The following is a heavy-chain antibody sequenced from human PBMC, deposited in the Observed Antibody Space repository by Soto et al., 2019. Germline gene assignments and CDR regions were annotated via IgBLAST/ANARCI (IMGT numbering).Heavy chain of an antibody. CDR2: IYYSGST. V-gene: IGHV4-59*12. D-gene: IGHD2-21*02. CDR3: ARGVASVVTSYFDY. J-gene: IGHJ4*02. Sequence: LETLPLTCTLSGGSIISYYWSWIRQPPGKGLEWIGYIYYSGSTNYNPSLKSRVTISVDTSKNQFSLKLSSVTAADTAVYYCARGVASVVTSYFDYWGQGTLVTVSS. CDR1: GGSIISYY.